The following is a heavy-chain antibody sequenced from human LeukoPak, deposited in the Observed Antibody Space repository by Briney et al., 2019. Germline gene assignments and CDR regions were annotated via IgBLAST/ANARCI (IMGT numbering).Heavy chain of an antibody. D-gene: IGHD2-15*01. CDR3: ARDASEDIVVVVAASGFDY. V-gene: IGHV3-21*01. Sequence: PGGSLRLSCAASGFTFSSYSMNWVRQAPGKGLEWVSSIRSSSSYIYYADSVKGRFTISRDNAKNSLYLQMNSLRAEDTAVYYCARDASEDIVVVVAASGFDYWGQGTLVTVSS. J-gene: IGHJ4*02. CDR2: IRSSSSYI. CDR1: GFTFSSYS.